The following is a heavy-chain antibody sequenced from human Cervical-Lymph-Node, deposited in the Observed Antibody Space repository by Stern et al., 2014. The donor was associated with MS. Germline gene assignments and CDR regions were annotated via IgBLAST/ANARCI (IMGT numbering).Heavy chain of an antibody. D-gene: IGHD3-9*01. CDR1: RLHFSSYG. CDR2: IWPDGSKK. Sequence: VQLVQSGGGVVQPGRSLRLSCAASRLHFSSYGMHWVRQAPGQGLEWVAVIWPDGSKKYYLDSAKGRFTISRNNSNNTLYLQMDSLRVEDTALYYCVRDVRMTGVPYSWGRGTLVTVSS. V-gene: IGHV3-33*01. J-gene: IGHJ4*02. CDR3: VRDVRMTGVPYS.